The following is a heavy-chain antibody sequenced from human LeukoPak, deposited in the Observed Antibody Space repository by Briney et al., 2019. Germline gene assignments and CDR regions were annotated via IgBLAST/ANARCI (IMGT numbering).Heavy chain of an antibody. Sequence: EASVKVSCKASGYTFTGYYMHWVRQAPGQGLEWMGWINANSGGTNHAQKFQGRVTMTRDTSISTAYMELSSLRSEDTAVYYCARGRIAVADRALDYWGQGTLVTVSS. V-gene: IGHV1-2*02. CDR1: GYTFTGYY. D-gene: IGHD6-19*01. CDR3: ARGRIAVADRALDY. CDR2: INANSGGT. J-gene: IGHJ4*02.